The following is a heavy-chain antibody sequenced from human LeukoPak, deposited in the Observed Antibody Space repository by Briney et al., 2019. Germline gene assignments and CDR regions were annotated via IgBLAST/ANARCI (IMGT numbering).Heavy chain of an antibody. V-gene: IGHV1-46*01. CDR1: GYTFTSYY. CDR3: ARDDDSSGYYYAY. D-gene: IGHD3-22*01. CDR2: INPSGGST. Sequence: GASVKVSCKASGYTFTSYYMHWVRQAPGQGLEWMGIINPSGGSTSYAQKFQGRVTITADESTSTAYMELSSLRSEDTAVYYCARDDDSSGYYYAYWGQGTLVTVSS. J-gene: IGHJ4*02.